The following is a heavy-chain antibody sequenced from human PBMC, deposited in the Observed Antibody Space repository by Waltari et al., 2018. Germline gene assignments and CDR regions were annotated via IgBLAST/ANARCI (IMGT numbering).Heavy chain of an antibody. CDR3: ARAPRWIFGVATHYYYYYGMDV. J-gene: IGHJ6*02. V-gene: IGHV4-34*01. Sequence: QVQLQQWGAGLLKPSETLSLTCAVYGGSFSGYYWSWIRQPPGKGLEWIGEINHSGSTNYNPSRKSRVTISVDTSKNQFSLKLSSVTAADTAVYYCARAPRWIFGVATHYYYYYGMDVWGQGTTVTVSS. CDR2: INHSGST. CDR1: GGSFSGYY. D-gene: IGHD3-3*01.